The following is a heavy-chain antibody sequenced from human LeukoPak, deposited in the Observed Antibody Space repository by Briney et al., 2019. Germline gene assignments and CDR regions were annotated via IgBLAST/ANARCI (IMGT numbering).Heavy chain of an antibody. CDR3: ARDSRLYSSCTSFDY. V-gene: IGHV1-2*07. CDR1: GDTSTGYY. CDR2: INPNNGGT. D-gene: IGHD6-6*01. Sequence: ASMKVSCEAFGDTSTGYYIQWVRQAPGQGLEWMGWINPNNGGTDFAHKCQARVTMPWDTSISTAYMELSRLTSDDAAVYYGARDSRLYSSCTSFDYWGQGTLVTVSS. J-gene: IGHJ4*02.